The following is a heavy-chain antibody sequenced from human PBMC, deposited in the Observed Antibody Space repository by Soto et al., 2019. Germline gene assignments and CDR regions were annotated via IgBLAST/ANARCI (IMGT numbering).Heavy chain of an antibody. CDR3: ARDLWESGTENDC. CDR2: IRSDASDI. D-gene: IGHD1-26*01. J-gene: IGHJ4*02. V-gene: IGHV3-48*02. Sequence: PGGSLRLSCAASGFTFSYYAFHWVRQAPGKGLEWVSYIRSDASDIYYADSVKGRFTMSRDNAKNSLYLQMSSLRDEDTAVYYCARDLWESGTENDCWGQGTLVTVSS. CDR1: GFTFSYYA.